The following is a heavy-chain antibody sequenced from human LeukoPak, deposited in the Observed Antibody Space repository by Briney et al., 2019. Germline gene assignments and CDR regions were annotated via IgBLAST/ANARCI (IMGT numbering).Heavy chain of an antibody. Sequence: GGSLRLSCAASGFTFSSYSMNWVRQAPGKGLEWVSSISSSSSYIYYADSVKGRFTISRDNAKNSLCLQMNSLRAEDTAVYYCARAGLYSSSWYLGYWGQGTLVTVSS. CDR2: ISSSSSYI. CDR3: ARAGLYSSSWYLGY. J-gene: IGHJ4*02. V-gene: IGHV3-21*01. D-gene: IGHD6-13*01. CDR1: GFTFSSYS.